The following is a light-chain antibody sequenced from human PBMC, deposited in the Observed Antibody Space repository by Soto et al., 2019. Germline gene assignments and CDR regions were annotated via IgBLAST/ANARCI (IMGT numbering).Light chain of an antibody. Sequence: EIVMTQSPATLSVSPGARATLSCRASQSVSSNLAWYQLKPGQAPRLLIYRASTRATGLPARFSGSGSGTDFTLTISSLEPEDFAIYYCQQRSNWPLTFGGGNKVDIK. J-gene: IGKJ4*01. CDR1: QSVSSN. CDR2: RAS. CDR3: QQRSNWPLT. V-gene: IGKV3-15*01.